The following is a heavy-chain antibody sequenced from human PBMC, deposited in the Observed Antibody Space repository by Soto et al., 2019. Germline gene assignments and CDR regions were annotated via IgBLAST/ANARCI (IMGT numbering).Heavy chain of an antibody. CDR3: ASLLRSGTYYYTTPKNVY. Sequence: SQTLSLTCAISGDSVSSNSAAWNWIRQSPSRGLEWLGRTYYRSKWYNDYAVSVKSRITINPDMSRNHFSLKLKSVTAADTAVYYCASLLRSGTYYYTTPKNVYWGLGTLVTVSS. CDR2: TYYRSKWYN. J-gene: IGHJ4*02. V-gene: IGHV6-1*01. D-gene: IGHD3-10*02. CDR1: GDSVSSNSAA.